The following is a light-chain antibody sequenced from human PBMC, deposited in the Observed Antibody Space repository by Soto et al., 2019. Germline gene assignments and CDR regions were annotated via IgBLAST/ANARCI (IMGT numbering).Light chain of an antibody. CDR1: QSFSTSY. J-gene: IGKJ3*01. CDR2: NTF. CDR3: QQYGGSPFT. V-gene: IGKV3-20*01. Sequence: EIVMTQSPGTLSLSPGEKATLSCRASQSFSTSYLAWYQHKPGQAPRLLIYNTFTRATGIPDRFSGSGSGTDFTLTISRLEPEDFAVYYCQQYGGSPFTFGPGTKVDIK.